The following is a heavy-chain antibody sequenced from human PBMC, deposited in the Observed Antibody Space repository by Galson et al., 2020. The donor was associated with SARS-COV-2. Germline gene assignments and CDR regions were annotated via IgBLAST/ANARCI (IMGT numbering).Heavy chain of an antibody. J-gene: IGHJ6*02. CDR3: ARAPEQTHCDSYGCLLNYDGMDV. D-gene: IGHD3-22*01. V-gene: IGHV3-48*04. CDR1: EITLRNYS. CDR2: NSVTSRTI. Sequence: GESLKISCAASEITLRNYSMNWVRQAPGKGQEWVAYNSVTSRTIYYADSEKSGITISRDNAKNSLSLYMNSLRADDTAVYYCARAPEQTHCDSYGCLLNYDGMDVWGQGTTVTVSS.